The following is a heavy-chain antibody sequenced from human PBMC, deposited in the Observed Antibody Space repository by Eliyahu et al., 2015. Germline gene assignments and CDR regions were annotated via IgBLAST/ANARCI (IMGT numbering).Heavy chain of an antibody. D-gene: IGHD2-2*02. V-gene: IGHV2-5*02. J-gene: IGHJ5*02. Sequence: QITLKESGPTLVKPTQTLTLTCTFSGFXLSTSGVGVGWIRQPPGKALEWLALIYWDDDKRYSPSLKSRLTITKDTSKNQVVLTMTNMDPVDTATYYCAHTRGTSGYQLRYPGGFDPWGQGTLVTVSS. CDR2: IYWDDDK. CDR1: GFXLSTSGVG. CDR3: AHTRGTSGYQLRYPGGFDP.